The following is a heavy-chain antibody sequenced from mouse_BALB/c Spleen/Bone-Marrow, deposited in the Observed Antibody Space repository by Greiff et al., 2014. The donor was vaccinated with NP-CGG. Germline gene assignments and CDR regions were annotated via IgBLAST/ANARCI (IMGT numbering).Heavy chain of an antibody. Sequence: VQRVESGPGLVAPSQSLSITCTVSGFSLTSYGVHWVRQPPGKGLEWLGVIWAGGSTNYYSALMSSLSISKDNSKSQVFLIMNRQRTYDNAMYYCFREDLYRHCYSIDYWGQGTSVTVPS. V-gene: IGHV2-9*02. J-gene: IGHJ4*01. CDR3: FREDLYRHCYSIDY. D-gene: IGHD2-1*01. CDR1: GFSLTSYG. CDR2: IWAGGST.